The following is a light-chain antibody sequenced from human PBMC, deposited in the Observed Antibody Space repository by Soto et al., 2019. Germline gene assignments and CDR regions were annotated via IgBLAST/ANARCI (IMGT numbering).Light chain of an antibody. CDR1: QSVSSTY. V-gene: IGKV3-15*01. J-gene: IGKJ1*01. CDR2: DAS. CDR3: QHYYNWRPR. Sequence: EIVLTQSPGTLSLSPGERATLSCRASQSVSSTYLAWYQQNPGQAPRLIIYDASTRATGIPARFSCSGSGTEFTLTISRLLSEDFAVFYCQHYYNWRPRFGQGTKVDIK.